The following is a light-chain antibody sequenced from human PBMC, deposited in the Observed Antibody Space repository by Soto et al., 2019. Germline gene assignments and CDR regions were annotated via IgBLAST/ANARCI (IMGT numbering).Light chain of an antibody. J-gene: IGKJ1*01. CDR1: QTINKW. V-gene: IGKV1-5*01. CDR2: DAS. Sequence: DIQMTQSPSTLSASVGDRVTITCRASQTINKWLAWYQHKPGKAPKLLIYDASNLETGVPSRFRGSGSGAHFSISITSLQPEDFATYYCQQYSNYSRTFGQGTRVEIK. CDR3: QQYSNYSRT.